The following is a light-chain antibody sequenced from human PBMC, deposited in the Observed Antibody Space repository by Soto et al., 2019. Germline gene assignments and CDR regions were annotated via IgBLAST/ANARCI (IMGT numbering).Light chain of an antibody. CDR3: QQYGRPWT. J-gene: IGKJ1*01. Sequence: EIVLTQSPGTLSLSPGERATLSCRASQSVSSTYLAWYQQKPGQAPRLLIYGASSRATGIPDRFSGSESGTDFTLTISRLEPEDFAVYYCQQYGRPWTFGQGTKVEIK. CDR1: QSVSSTY. CDR2: GAS. V-gene: IGKV3-20*01.